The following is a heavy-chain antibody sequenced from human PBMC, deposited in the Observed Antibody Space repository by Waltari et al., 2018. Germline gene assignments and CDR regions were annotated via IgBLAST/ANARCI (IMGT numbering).Heavy chain of an antibody. CDR3: ARVGYDYVWGSYPPYFDY. J-gene: IGHJ4*02. D-gene: IGHD3-16*02. V-gene: IGHV4-59*01. CDR1: GGSISSYY. Sequence: QVQLQESGPGLVKPSETLSLTCTVSGGSISSYYWRWIRQPPGKGLEWIGYIYYSWSTNYNPSLKSRVTISVDTSKNQFSLKLSSVTAADTAVYYCARVGYDYVWGSYPPYFDYWGQGTLVTVSS. CDR2: IYYSWST.